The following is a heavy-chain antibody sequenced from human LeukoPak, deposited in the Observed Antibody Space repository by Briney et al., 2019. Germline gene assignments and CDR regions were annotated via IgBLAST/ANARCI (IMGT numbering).Heavy chain of an antibody. CDR1: GFTFSSYA. CDR3: ASHESPY. CDR2: ISGSGSTI. V-gene: IGHV3-23*01. J-gene: IGHJ4*02. Sequence: GGSLRLSCAASGFTFSSYAMSWVRQAPGKGLEWVSAISGSGSTIYYADSVKGRFTISRDNAKNSLYLQMNSLRAEDTAVYYCASHESPYWGQGTLVTVSS.